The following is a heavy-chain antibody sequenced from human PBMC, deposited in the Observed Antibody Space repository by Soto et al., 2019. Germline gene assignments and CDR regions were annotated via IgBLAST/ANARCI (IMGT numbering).Heavy chain of an antibody. V-gene: IGHV1-69*05. D-gene: IGHD2-21*01. J-gene: IGHJ3*02. Sequence: GASVKVSCKASGGTFSSYAISWVRQAPGQGLEWMGGIIPIFGSTSYAQKFQGRVTMTRDTSTSTVYMELSSLRSEDTAVYYCARIGGDDAFDIWGQGTMVTVSS. CDR1: GGTFSSYA. CDR2: IIPIFGST. CDR3: ARIGGDDAFDI.